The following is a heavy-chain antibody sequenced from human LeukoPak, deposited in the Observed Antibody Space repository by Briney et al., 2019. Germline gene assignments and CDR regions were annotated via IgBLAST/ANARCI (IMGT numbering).Heavy chain of an antibody. CDR3: ARQGYGGNMGSYYFDY. J-gene: IGHJ4*02. D-gene: IGHD4-23*01. V-gene: IGHV4-34*01. CDR1: GGSFSGYF. CDR2: INHSGST. Sequence: PSETLSLTCAVYGGSFSGYFWSWIRQPPGKGLEWIGEINHSGSTNYNPSLKSRVTISVDTSKNQFSLKLSSVTAADTAVYYCARQGYGGNMGSYYFDYWGQGTLVTVSS.